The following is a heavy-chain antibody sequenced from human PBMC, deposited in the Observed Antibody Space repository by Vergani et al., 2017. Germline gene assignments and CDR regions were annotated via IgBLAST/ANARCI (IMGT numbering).Heavy chain of an antibody. D-gene: IGHD3-10*01. V-gene: IGHV3-73*02. CDR1: GFTFSGSA. CDR3: TSLLWFGESP. CDR2: IRSKANSYAT. Sequence: EVQLVESGGGLVQPGGSLKLSCAASGFTFSGSAMHWVRQASGKGLEWVGRIRSKANSYATAYAASVKGRFTISRDDSKNTAYLQMNSLKTEDTAVYYCTSLLWFGESPGGQGTLVTVSS. J-gene: IGHJ5*02.